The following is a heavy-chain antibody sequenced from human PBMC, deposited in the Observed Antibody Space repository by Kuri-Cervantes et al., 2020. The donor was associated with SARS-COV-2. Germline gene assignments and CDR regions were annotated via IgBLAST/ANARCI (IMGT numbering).Heavy chain of an antibody. J-gene: IGHJ4*02. CDR3: ARADSSGYHYFDY. CDR1: GYSISSGCY. V-gene: IGHV4-38-2*01. Sequence: SETLSLTCAVSGYSISSGCYWGWIRQPPGKGLEWIGYIYYSGSTNYNPSLKSRVTISVDTSKNQFSLKLSSVAAADTAVYYCARADSSGYHYFDYWGQGTLVTVSS. D-gene: IGHD3-22*01. CDR2: IYYSGST.